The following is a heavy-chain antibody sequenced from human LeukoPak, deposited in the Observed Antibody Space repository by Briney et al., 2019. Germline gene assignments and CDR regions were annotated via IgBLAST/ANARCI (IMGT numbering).Heavy chain of an antibody. Sequence: SETLSLTCTVSGGSLSSGGYYWSWIRQHPGKGLKWIGYIYYSGSTYYNPSLKSRVTISVDTSKNQLSLKLSSVTAADTAVYYCARDEAGAIAAAGTSWFDPWGQGTLVTVSS. CDR1: GGSLSSGGYY. CDR2: IYYSGST. J-gene: IGHJ5*02. D-gene: IGHD6-13*01. CDR3: ARDEAGAIAAAGTSWFDP. V-gene: IGHV4-31*03.